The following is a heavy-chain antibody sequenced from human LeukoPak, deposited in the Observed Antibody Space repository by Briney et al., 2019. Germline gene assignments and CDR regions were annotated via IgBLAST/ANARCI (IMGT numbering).Heavy chain of an antibody. CDR3: ARVGYRYVINDWSRTGLGAYPTKYYYHMDV. D-gene: IGHD5-18*01. J-gene: IGHJ6*03. Sequence: SETLSLTCTVSGGSISSRSYYWGWIRQPPGKGLEWIGSIYYSGNTYYNPSLKSRVTISVDTSKNQFSLKLSSVAAADTAVYFCARVGYRYVINDWSRTGLGAYPTKYYYHMDVWDKGTTVAVSS. CDR1: GGSISSRSYY. CDR2: IYYSGNT. V-gene: IGHV4-39*07.